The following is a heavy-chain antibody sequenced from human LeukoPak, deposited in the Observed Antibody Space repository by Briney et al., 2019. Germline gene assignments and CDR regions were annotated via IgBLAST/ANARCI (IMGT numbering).Heavy chain of an antibody. D-gene: IGHD2-2*01. V-gene: IGHV3-9*01. CDR3: AAAPYQLLRTPMDY. CDR2: ISWNSGSI. Sequence: SGRSLRLSCAASGFTFDDYAMHWVRQAPGKGLEWVSGISWNSGSIGYADSVKGRFTISRDNAKNSLYLQMNSLRAEDTALYYCAAAPYQLLRTPMDYWGRGTLVTVSS. J-gene: IGHJ4*02. CDR1: GFTFDDYA.